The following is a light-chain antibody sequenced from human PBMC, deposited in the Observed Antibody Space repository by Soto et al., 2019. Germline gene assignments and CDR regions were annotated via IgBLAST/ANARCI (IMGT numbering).Light chain of an antibody. CDR2: AVS. J-gene: IGKJ5*01. CDR3: MQSIQLPPLA. CDR1: QSLLHSDGKTY. Sequence: DIVMTQTPLSLSVTPGQPASISCKSSQSLLHSDGKTYLYWYLQKPGQSPQLLIYAVSNRFSGGPDRFSGSGSGTDGTRRISRGEAEDVGVYYCMQSIQLPPLASGQGTRLETK. V-gene: IGKV2D-29*02.